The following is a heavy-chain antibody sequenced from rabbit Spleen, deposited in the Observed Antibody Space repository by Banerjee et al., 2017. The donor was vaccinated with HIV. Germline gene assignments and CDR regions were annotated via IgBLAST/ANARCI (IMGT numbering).Heavy chain of an antibody. V-gene: IGHV1S7*01. Sequence: QLEESAGGLVQPGGSLKLSCKASGFTLSSYYMNWVRQAPGKGLEWIGYIDPVFGITYYANWVNGRFSISRENAQNTVFLQMTSLTAAGTATYFCARNLENYAGSSYLDLWGPGTLVTVS. CDR2: IDPVFGIT. CDR1: GFTLSSYY. J-gene: IGHJ6*01. D-gene: IGHD8-1*01. CDR3: ARNLENYAGSSYLDL.